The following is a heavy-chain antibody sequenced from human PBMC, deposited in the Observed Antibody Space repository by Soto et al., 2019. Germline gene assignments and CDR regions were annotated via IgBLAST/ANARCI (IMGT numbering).Heavy chain of an antibody. CDR3: AHSHFEILTGPFDS. Sequence: QITLKESGPSLVKPTQTLTLTCTFSGFSLTNTGVTVGWIRRPQGKPREWLALVYWHDDKRYNPSLRNRLTIAKDTSKNRVVLTLANVGPVDTATYYCAHSHFEILTGPFDSWGRGTLVTVSS. J-gene: IGHJ5*01. CDR1: GFSLTNTGVT. D-gene: IGHD3-9*01. CDR2: VYWHDDK. V-gene: IGHV2-5*01.